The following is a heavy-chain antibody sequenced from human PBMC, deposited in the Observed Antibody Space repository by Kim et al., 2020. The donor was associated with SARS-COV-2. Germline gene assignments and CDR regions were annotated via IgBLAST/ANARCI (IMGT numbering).Heavy chain of an antibody. J-gene: IGHJ4*02. D-gene: IGHD3-10*01. CDR1: GYTFTRYA. Sequence: ASVKVSCKASGYTFTRYALNWVRQAPGQGLEWMGWINTNTGNATYGQGFTGRFVFSLDTSVSTAYLQVSSLRAEDTATYYCARLSVSFGQLYSFDYWGQGTLRSVSS. CDR2: INTNTGNA. V-gene: IGHV7-4-1*02. CDR3: ARLSVSFGQLYSFDY.